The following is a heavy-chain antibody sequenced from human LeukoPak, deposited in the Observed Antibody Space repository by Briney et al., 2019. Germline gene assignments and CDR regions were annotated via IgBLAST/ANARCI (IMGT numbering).Heavy chain of an antibody. Sequence: SETLSLTCTVSGGSLTKYYWSWIRQPPGKGLEWIGSIYYSGSTYYNPSLKSRVTISVDTSKNQFSLKLSSVTAADTAVYYCARQREGDYGDYENWFDPWGQGTLVTVSS. CDR3: ARQREGDYGDYENWFDP. J-gene: IGHJ5*02. D-gene: IGHD4-17*01. CDR1: GGSLTKYY. V-gene: IGHV4-59*08. CDR2: IYYSGST.